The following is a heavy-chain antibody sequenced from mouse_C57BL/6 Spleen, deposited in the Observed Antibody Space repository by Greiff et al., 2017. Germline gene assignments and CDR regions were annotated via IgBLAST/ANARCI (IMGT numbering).Heavy chain of an antibody. CDR2: IYPGSGNT. CDR3: ARYDYERLYAMDY. J-gene: IGHJ4*01. D-gene: IGHD2-4*01. CDR1: GYTFTDYY. Sequence: VQLQQSGAELVRPGASVKLSCKASGYTFTDYYINWVKQRPGQGLEWIARIYPGSGNTYYNEKFKGKATLTAEKSSSTAYMQLSSLTSEDSAVYFCARYDYERLYAMDYWGQGTSVTVSS. V-gene: IGHV1-76*01.